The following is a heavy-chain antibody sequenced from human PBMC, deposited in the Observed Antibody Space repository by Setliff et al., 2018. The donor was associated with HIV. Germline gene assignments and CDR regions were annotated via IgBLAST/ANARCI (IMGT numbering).Heavy chain of an antibody. V-gene: IGHV4-59*01. Sequence: SETLSLTCIVSGGSISSYYWSWIRQPPGKGLEWIGYIYYSGSTNYNPSLKSRVTMSVDTSKNQFSLKLSSVTAADTAVYYCASTYYYDSLHFHHWGQGTLVTVSS. D-gene: IGHD3-22*01. CDR3: ASTYYYDSLHFHH. CDR1: GGSISSYY. CDR2: IYYSGST. J-gene: IGHJ1*01.